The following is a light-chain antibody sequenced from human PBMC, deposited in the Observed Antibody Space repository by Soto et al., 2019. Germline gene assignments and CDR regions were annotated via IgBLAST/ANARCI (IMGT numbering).Light chain of an antibody. J-gene: IGLJ2*01. CDR3: QSYDNNLSMV. CDR2: GNN. V-gene: IGLV1-40*01. Sequence: QSVLTQPPSVSGAPGQRVTISCTGSSSNIGTGYHVHWYQQLPGTAPKLLIYGNNNRPSGVPDRFSGSKSGTSASLAITGLQAEDEADYYCQSYDNNLSMVFGGGTKLTVL. CDR1: SSNIGTGYH.